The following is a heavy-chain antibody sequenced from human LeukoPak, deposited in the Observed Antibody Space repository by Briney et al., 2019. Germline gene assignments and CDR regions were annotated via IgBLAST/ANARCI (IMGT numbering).Heavy chain of an antibody. V-gene: IGHV4-31*03. CDR1: GGSISSGGYY. Sequence: TLSLTCTVSGGSISSGGYYWSWIRQHPGKGLEWIGYIYYSGSTYYNPSLKSRVTISVDTSKNQFSLKLSSVTAADAAVYYCARPLGDFDAFDIWGQGTVVTVSS. CDR2: IYYSGST. D-gene: IGHD2-21*02. CDR3: ARPLGDFDAFDI. J-gene: IGHJ3*02.